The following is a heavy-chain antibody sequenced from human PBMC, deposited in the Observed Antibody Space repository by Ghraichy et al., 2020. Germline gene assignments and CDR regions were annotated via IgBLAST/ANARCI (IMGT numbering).Heavy chain of an antibody. V-gene: IGHV3-7*01. CDR1: GFTFSSHW. Sequence: GGSLRLSCAASGFTFSSHWMNWVRQAPGKGLEWVANIHPDGSREYFVDSVKGRFTISSDHSKNSVYLQMNSLRVEDTAVYYCGSRYWGQGTLVTVSS. CDR3: GSRY. CDR2: IHPDGSRE. D-gene: IGHD1-14*01. J-gene: IGHJ4*02.